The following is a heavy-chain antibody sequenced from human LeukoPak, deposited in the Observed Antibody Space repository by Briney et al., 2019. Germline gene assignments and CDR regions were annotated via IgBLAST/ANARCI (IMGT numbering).Heavy chain of an antibody. CDR2: ISSSTSAK. CDR1: GFTFSSYS. D-gene: IGHD5-18*01. Sequence: GGSLRLSCAASGFTFSSYSMSWVRQAPGKGLEWVSYISSSTSAKYYADSVKGRFTISRDNAKNSLYLQMNSLRDEDTAVYYCARDLGYSDDYWGQGTLVTVSS. V-gene: IGHV3-48*02. J-gene: IGHJ4*02. CDR3: ARDLGYSDDY.